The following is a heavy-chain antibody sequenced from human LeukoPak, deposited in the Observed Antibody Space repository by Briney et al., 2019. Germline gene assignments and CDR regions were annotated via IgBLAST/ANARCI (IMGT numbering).Heavy chain of an antibody. CDR1: GYTFTGYY. Sequence: GASVKVSCKASGYTFTGYYMHWVRQAPGQGLEWMGRINPNSGGTNYAQKFQGRVTMTRDTSISTAYMELSRLRSDDTAVYYCAREVEGMNWFDPWGQGTLVTVSS. D-gene: IGHD2-15*01. V-gene: IGHV1-2*06. CDR2: INPNSGGT. CDR3: AREVEGMNWFDP. J-gene: IGHJ5*02.